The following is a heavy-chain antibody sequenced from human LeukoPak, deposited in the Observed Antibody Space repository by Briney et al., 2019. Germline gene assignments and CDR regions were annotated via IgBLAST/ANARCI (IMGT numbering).Heavy chain of an antibody. CDR2: ILSGDAT. V-gene: IGHV3-53*01. CDR3: VRCGYSSGWYRN. D-gene: IGHD6-19*01. Sequence: GGSLRLSCAASDFSVNTNYMNWVRQAPGKGLEWVSVILSGDATYYADSVKGRFTISRDNSKNTLYLQMNSLTVDDTAVYYCVRCGYSSGWYRNWGQGTLVTVSS. J-gene: IGHJ4*02. CDR1: DFSVNTNY.